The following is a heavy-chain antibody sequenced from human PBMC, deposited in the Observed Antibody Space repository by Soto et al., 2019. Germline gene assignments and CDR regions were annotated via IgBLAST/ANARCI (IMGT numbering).Heavy chain of an antibody. D-gene: IGHD3-22*01. CDR3: ARDSLLDSSGQDDYYYYGMDV. CDR1: GYTFTSYY. V-gene: IGHV1-46*01. Sequence: GASVKVSCKASGYTFTSYYMHWVRQAPGQGLEWMGIINPSGGSTSYAQKFQGRVTMTRDTSTSTVYMELSSLRSEDTAVYYCARDSLLDSSGQDDYYYYGMDVWGQGTTVTVSS. CDR2: INPSGGST. J-gene: IGHJ6*02.